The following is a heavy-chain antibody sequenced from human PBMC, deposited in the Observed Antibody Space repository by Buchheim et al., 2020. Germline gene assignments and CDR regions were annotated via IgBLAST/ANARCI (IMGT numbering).Heavy chain of an antibody. CDR1: GFTFSSYA. D-gene: IGHD1-7*01. Sequence: QVQLVESGGGVVQPGRSLRLSCAASGFTFSSYAMHWVRQAPGKGLEWVAVISYDGSNKYSADSVKGRFTISRDNSKNTLYLQMNSLRAEDTAVYYCAREGGWNYGYYYYYGMDVWGQGTT. V-gene: IGHV3-30*04. J-gene: IGHJ6*02. CDR2: ISYDGSNK. CDR3: AREGGWNYGYYYYYGMDV.